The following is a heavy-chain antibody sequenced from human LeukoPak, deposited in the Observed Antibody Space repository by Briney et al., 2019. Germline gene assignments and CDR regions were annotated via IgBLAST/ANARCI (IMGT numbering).Heavy chain of an antibody. CDR2: IKQDASEK. Sequence: GGSLRLSCAASGFTFSSYYMAWVRQAPGKGLEWVANIKQDASEKFYVDSVKGRFTISRDNIKNSLYLEMNSLRAEDTAVYYCAGGSGWLIDSWGQGTLVTVSS. V-gene: IGHV3-7*01. CDR1: GFTFSSYY. CDR3: AGGSGWLIDS. J-gene: IGHJ4*02. D-gene: IGHD6-19*01.